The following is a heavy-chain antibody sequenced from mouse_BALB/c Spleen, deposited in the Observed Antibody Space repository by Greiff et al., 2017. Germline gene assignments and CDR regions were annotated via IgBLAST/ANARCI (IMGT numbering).Heavy chain of an antibody. V-gene: IGHV5-6-5*01. CDR1: GFTFSSYA. J-gene: IGHJ4*01. D-gene: IGHD2-10*01. Sequence: EVQLQQSGGGLVKPGGSLKLSCAASGFTFSSYAMSWVRQTPEKRLEWVASISSGGSTYYPDSVKGRFTISRDNARNILYLQMSSLRSEDTAMYYCARSPTMSYAMDYWGQGTSVTVSS. CDR2: ISSGGST. CDR3: ARSPTMSYAMDY.